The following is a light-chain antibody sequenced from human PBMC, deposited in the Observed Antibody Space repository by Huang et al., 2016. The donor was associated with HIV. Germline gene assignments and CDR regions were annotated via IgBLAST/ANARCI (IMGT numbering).Light chain of an antibody. Sequence: EIELTQSLVTLSLSPGERNTLACRASQSVSKYLAWYQKKTGQAPRLLIYDASNTTTGVPARFIGSSSATDFTLTISSLEPEDYAVYYCHQRSNWPQSTFGQRTKLDIK. V-gene: IGKV3-11*01. CDR2: DAS. CDR3: HQRSNWPQST. J-gene: IGKJ2*01. CDR1: QSVSKY.